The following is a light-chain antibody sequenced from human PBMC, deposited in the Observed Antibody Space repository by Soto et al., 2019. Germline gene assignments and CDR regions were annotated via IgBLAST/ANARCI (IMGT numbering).Light chain of an antibody. J-gene: IGKJ1*01. CDR2: GVS. Sequence: EIVMTHSPATLSVSPGERATPSCRASQSVNSLAWYQQKPGQAPRLLIYGVSTRATGIPARFSGSGSGTEFTLTISSLQSEDFAVYYCQQYNKWPRTFGQGTKVDIK. CDR1: QSVNS. CDR3: QQYNKWPRT. V-gene: IGKV3-15*01.